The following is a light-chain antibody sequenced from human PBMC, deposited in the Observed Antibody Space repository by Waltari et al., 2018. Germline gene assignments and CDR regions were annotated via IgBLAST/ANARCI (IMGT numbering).Light chain of an antibody. V-gene: IGKV4-1*01. CDR2: WAS. Sequence: DIVMTQSPDSLAVSLGERASISCKSSQSVLKSSNNKNYLAWYQQKPGQPPKLLFYWASTRESGVPDRFSSSGSGTDFTLKISRVEAEDVGVYYCMQSLHLITFGQGTRLEIK. CDR3: MQSLHLIT. J-gene: IGKJ5*01. CDR1: QSVLKSSNNKNY.